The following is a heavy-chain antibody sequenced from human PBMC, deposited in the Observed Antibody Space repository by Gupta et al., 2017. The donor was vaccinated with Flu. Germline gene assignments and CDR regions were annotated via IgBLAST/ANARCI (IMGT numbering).Heavy chain of an antibody. J-gene: IGHJ5*02. V-gene: IGHV1-2*02. CDR2: IYPDSGGT. D-gene: IGHD2-2*01. Sequence: QVQLVQSGAEVSSAGASLKVSCKASGYTFTGYYIHWVRQAPGPGLEWMGWIYPDSGGTKYEKNFKCMGTIIRDTYISTAFMVFRSLRCGENAVSSFEREGQPAEGSSRHFSWLDPWGQGALVTVSS. CDR3: EREGQPAEGSSRHFSWLDP. CDR1: GYTFTGYY.